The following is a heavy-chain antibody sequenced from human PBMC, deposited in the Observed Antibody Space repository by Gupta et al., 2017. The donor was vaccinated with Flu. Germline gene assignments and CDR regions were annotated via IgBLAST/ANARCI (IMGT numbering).Heavy chain of an antibody. CDR2: IYYGGST. V-gene: IGHV4-39*01. CDR3: ARDCSAGSGPGLFVPGLDY. J-gene: IGHJ4*02. D-gene: IGHD2-15*01. Sequence: WGWVRQPPGQGLEWMGSIYYGGSTFYNQYLKSLATISVDASKNQFSLTLRSVTAEETDMYYCARDCSAGSGPGLFVPGLDYWGQGTLVTVSS.